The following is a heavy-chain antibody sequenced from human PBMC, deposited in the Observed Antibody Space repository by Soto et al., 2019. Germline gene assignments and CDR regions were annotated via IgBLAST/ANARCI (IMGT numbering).Heavy chain of an antibody. Sequence: QVQLQESGPGLVKPSQTLSLTCTVSGGSIRGGDYYWSWIRQHPGKGLEWIGYIFYSGNSFYNPSLKSGVTISVDTSKNQFSLQLSSVTAADTAIYYCARLSSLYYNSDYGGYYFDYWGQGTLVPVSS. V-gene: IGHV4-31*03. J-gene: IGHJ4*02. D-gene: IGHD3-10*01. CDR1: GGSIRGGDYY. CDR3: ARLSSLYYNSDYGGYYFDY. CDR2: IFYSGNS.